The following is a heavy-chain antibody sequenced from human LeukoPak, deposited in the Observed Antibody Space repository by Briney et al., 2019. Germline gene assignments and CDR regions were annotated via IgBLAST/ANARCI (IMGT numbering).Heavy chain of an antibody. D-gene: IGHD2-2*01. CDR2: ISSSSYI. V-gene: IGHV3-21*01. CDR3: ARDLVVVPDPLSNWFDP. CDR1: GFTFSSYS. Sequence: GGSLRLSCAASGFTFSSYSMNWVRQAPGKGREWVSSISSSSYIYYADSVKGRFTISRDNAKNSLYLQMNSLRAEDTAVYYCARDLVVVPDPLSNWFDPWGQGTLVTVSS. J-gene: IGHJ5*02.